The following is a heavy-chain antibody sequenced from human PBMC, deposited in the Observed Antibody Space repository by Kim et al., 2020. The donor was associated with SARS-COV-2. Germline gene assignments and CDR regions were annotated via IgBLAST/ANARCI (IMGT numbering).Heavy chain of an antibody. V-gene: IGHV3-49*02. CDR3: TSSRQGSGGYYNY. D-gene: IGHD3-10*01. J-gene: IGHJ4*02. Sequence: YAASRKGRFTISRDDSKSIAYLQVNSLKTEDTAVYYCTSSRQGSGGYYNYWGQGTLVTVSS.